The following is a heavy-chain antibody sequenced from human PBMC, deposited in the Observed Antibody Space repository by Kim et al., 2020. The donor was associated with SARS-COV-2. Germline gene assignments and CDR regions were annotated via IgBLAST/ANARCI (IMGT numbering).Heavy chain of an antibody. D-gene: IGHD3-10*01. CDR1: GVTFSPYA. CDR2: ISSSSSTI. J-gene: IGHJ4*02. CDR3: ARGSPGVDY. V-gene: IGHV3-48*02. Sequence: GGSLRLSCADSGVTFSPYAMNWVRQASGKGLQWISYISSSSSTIYYADSVKGRFTISRDNAKNSLYLQMNSLRDEDTAVYYCARGSPGVDYWGQGTLVSVS.